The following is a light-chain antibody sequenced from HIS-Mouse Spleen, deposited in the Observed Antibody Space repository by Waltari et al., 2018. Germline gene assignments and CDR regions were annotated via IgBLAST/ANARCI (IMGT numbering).Light chain of an antibody. CDR1: ALPKKY. V-gene: IGLV3-10*01. J-gene: IGLJ2*01. Sequence: SYELTQPPSVSVSPGQTARITCSGDALPKKYAYWYQQKSGQAPVLVIDEDSKRPAGIPEGLSGSSSGRMGNLTISGAQVEDEADYYCYATDSSGNHRVVGGGTKLTVL. CDR2: EDS. CDR3: YATDSSGNHRV.